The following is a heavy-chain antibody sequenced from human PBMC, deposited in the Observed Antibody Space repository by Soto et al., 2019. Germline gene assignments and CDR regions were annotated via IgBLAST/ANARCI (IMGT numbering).Heavy chain of an antibody. CDR2: IYYSGST. J-gene: IGHJ6*02. CDR3: ARGISSSWYGYYYYGMDV. Sequence: SETLSLTCTVSGGSISSYYWSWIRQPPGKGLEWIGYIYYSGSTNYNPSLKSRVTISVDTSKNQFSLKLSSVTAADTAVYYCARGISSSWYGYYYYGMDVWGQGTTVTVSS. CDR1: GGSISSYY. D-gene: IGHD6-13*01. V-gene: IGHV4-59*01.